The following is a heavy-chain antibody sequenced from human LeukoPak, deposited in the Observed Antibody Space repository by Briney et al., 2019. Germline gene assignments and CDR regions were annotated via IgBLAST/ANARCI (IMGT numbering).Heavy chain of an antibody. J-gene: IGHJ4*02. V-gene: IGHV4-59*01. Sequence: SETLSLTCTVSGGSMSRYYWSWIRQPPGKGLEWTGYMYYSGSTKYNPSLKSRVTISVDTSKNQFSLKLSSVTAADTAVYYCARHELGSCDGGSCPYYFDYWGQGTLVTVSS. CDR1: GGSMSRYY. CDR2: MYYSGST. CDR3: ARHELGSCDGGSCPYYFDY. D-gene: IGHD2-15*01.